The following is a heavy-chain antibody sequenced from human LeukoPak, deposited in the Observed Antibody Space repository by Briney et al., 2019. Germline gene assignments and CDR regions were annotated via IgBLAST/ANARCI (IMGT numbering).Heavy chain of an antibody. D-gene: IGHD1-26*01. Sequence: SETLSLTCAVYGGSFSGYYWSWIRQPPGKGLEWIGEINHSGSTNYNPSLKSRVTISEDTSKNQFSLKLSSVTAADTAVYYCARSSVGALVFQHWGQGTLVTVSS. CDR2: INHSGST. CDR3: ARSSVGALVFQH. J-gene: IGHJ1*01. CDR1: GGSFSGYY. V-gene: IGHV4-34*01.